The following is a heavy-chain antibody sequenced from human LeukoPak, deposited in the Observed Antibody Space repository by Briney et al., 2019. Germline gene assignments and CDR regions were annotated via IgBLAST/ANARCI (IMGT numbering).Heavy chain of an antibody. D-gene: IGHD5-12*01. CDR3: ARQFSGHDRDY. V-gene: IGHV5-51*01. CDR2: IYPGDFDT. CDR1: GYSFTSYW. J-gene: IGHJ4*02. Sequence: GESLKISCKGSGYSFTSYWIGWVRQMPGKGLERMGIIYPGDFDTRYSPSFQGQVTISADKSINTAYLQWSSLKASDTAIYYCARQFSGHDRDYWGQGTLVTVSS.